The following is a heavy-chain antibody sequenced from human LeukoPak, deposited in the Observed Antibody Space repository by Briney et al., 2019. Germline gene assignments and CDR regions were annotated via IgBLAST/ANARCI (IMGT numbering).Heavy chain of an antibody. CDR2: IKPKSGDT. Sequence: GASVKVSCKTSGYTFTGDYMHWVRQAPGQGLEWIGWIKPKSGDTKYAQKFQGRVTMTRDTSISTAYMELRRLSSDDTAVYYCARADSGDSRDEYNWFDPWGQGTLVTVSS. D-gene: IGHD4-17*01. V-gene: IGHV1-2*02. CDR1: GYTFTGDY. J-gene: IGHJ5*02. CDR3: ARADSGDSRDEYNWFDP.